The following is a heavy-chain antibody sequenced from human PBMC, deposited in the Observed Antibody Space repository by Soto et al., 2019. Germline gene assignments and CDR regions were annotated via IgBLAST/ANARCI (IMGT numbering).Heavy chain of an antibody. CDR2: ISSSSSYI. J-gene: IGHJ4*02. D-gene: IGHD6-6*01. V-gene: IGHV3-21*01. Sequence: EVQLVESGGGLVKPGGSLRLSCAASGFTFSSYSMNWVRQAPGKGLEWVSSISSSSSYIYYADSVKGRFTISRDNAKNSLYLQMNSLRAEDTAVYYCARVNGRAARAFFDYWGQGTLVTVSS. CDR1: GFTFSSYS. CDR3: ARVNGRAARAFFDY.